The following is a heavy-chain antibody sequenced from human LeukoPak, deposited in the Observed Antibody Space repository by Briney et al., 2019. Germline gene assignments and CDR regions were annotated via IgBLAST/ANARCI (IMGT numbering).Heavy chain of an antibody. J-gene: IGHJ4*02. CDR2: ISGIWGST. V-gene: IGHV3-23*01. D-gene: IGHD3-10*01. CDR1: GFTFSSYA. CDR3: AKVISRHLPGH. Sequence: GGSLRLSCAASGFTFSSYAMSWVPEAPGKGLECGSAISGIWGSTYYADAVRGRFTFPRDNSKNTLYLQMNSVSGGHGGVYLCAKVISRHLPGHWGQGSLVTVSS.